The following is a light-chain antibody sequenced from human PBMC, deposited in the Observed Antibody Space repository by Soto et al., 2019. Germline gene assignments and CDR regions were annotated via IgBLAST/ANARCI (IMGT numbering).Light chain of an antibody. V-gene: IGKV3-15*01. CDR1: QSVSSN. Sequence: EIVMTQSPATLSVSPGERATLSCRASQSVSSNLAWYQQKTGQAPRLLIYGASTRAPDIAARFSGSGSGTEFTLTIRSLQSEDFGVYYCQQYNNWPPAWTFGQGTKVEIK. J-gene: IGKJ1*01. CDR3: QQYNNWPPAWT. CDR2: GAS.